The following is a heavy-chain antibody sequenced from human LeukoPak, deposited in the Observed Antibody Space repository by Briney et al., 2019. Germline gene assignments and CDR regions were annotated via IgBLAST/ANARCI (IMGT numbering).Heavy chain of an antibody. CDR1: GDTFSGFY. J-gene: IGHJ4*02. D-gene: IGHD1-14*01. V-gene: IGHV1-2*02. CDR3: ARDSAGHEPPFDS. CDR2: IDPYSGGT. Sequence: ASVKVSCKAPGDTFSGFYMHWVRQAPGQGLEWMGWIDPYSGGTSYPQKFQGRVSVTRDTSISTVYMELSRLTSADTAVYYCARDSAGHEPPFDSWGQGTLVSVSS.